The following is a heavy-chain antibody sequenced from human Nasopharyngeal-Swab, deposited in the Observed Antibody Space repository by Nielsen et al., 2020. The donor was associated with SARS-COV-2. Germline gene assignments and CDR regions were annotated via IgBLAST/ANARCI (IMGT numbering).Heavy chain of an antibody. J-gene: IGHJ6*02. CDR3: AKDDSSDYYYKTEEDYYYYGMDV. D-gene: IGHD3-22*01. CDR2: ISGSGGST. CDR1: GFTFSSYA. V-gene: IGHV3-23*01. Sequence: GESLKISCAASGFTFSSYAMSWVRQAPGKGLEWVSAISGSGGSTYYADSVKGRFTISRDNSKNTLYLQMNSLRAEDTAVYYCAKDDSSDYYYKTEEDYYYYGMDVWGQGTTVTVSS.